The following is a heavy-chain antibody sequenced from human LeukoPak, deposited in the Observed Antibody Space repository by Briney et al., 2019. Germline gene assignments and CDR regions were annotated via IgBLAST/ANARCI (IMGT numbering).Heavy chain of an antibody. D-gene: IGHD5-12*01. V-gene: IGHV1-18*01. J-gene: IGHJ6*02. Sequence: ASVKVSCKASGYTFTSYGISWVRQAPGQGLEWMGWISAYNGNTSYAQKLQGRVTMTTDTSTSTAYMELRSLRSDDTAVYYCARDGVVSGGYDLSYYYYGMDVWGQGTTVTVSS. CDR3: ARDGVVSGGYDLSYYYYGMDV. CDR1: GYTFTSYG. CDR2: ISAYNGNT.